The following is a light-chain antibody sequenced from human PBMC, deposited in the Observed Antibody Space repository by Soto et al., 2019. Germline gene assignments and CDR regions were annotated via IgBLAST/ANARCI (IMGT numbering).Light chain of an antibody. J-gene: IGKJ1*01. V-gene: IGKV3-15*01. Sequence: EIVMTQSPATLSVSPGERATLSCRASQSVSSYLAWYQQKPGQAPRLLIYGASSRATGIPARFSGSGSGTAFTLTISSLQSEDFAVYYCQQYNNWPRTFGQGTKVEIK. CDR3: QQYNNWPRT. CDR2: GAS. CDR1: QSVSSY.